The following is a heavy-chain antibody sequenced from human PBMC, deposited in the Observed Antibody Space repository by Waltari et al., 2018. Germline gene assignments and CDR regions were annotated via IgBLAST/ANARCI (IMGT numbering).Heavy chain of an antibody. CDR3: ARVGQQSYYYYMDV. CDR1: GGTFSSYA. CDR2: IIQNFGTA. D-gene: IGHD6-13*01. Sequence: QVQLVQSGAEVKKPGSSVKVSCKASGGTFSSYAISWVRQAPGQGLEWLGGIIQNFGTAHYAQKFQGIVTLTADNSTSPAYMELSSLRSEDTALYYCARVGQQSYYYYMDVWGKGTTVTVSS. J-gene: IGHJ6*03. V-gene: IGHV1-69*14.